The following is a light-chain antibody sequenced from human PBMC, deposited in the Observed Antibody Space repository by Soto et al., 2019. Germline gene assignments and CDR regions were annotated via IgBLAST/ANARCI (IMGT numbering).Light chain of an antibody. V-gene: IGLV1-44*01. CDR1: SSNIGSNT. CDR3: AAWDGSLNGYD. CDR2: SNN. Sequence: HSVLTQPPSASGTPGQRVTISCSGGSSNIGSNTVNWYQQLPGTAPKLLIYSNNQRPSGVPDRFSGSKSGTSASLAISGLQSEDEAVYYCAAWDGSLNGYDFGTGTKVTVL. J-gene: IGLJ1*01.